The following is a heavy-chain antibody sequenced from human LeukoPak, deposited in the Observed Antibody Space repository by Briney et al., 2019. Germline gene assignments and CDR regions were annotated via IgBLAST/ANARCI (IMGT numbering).Heavy chain of an antibody. V-gene: IGHV4-34*01. CDR3: ARLSGSYYGGYYYYYYMDV. D-gene: IGHD1-26*01. CDR2: INHSGST. Sequence: SETLSLTCAVYGGSFSGYYWSWIRQPPGKGLEWIGEINHSGSTNYNPSLKSRVTISVDTSKNQFSLKLSSVTAADTAVYYCARLSGSYYGGYYYYYYMDVWGKGTTVTVSS. J-gene: IGHJ6*03. CDR1: GGSFSGYY.